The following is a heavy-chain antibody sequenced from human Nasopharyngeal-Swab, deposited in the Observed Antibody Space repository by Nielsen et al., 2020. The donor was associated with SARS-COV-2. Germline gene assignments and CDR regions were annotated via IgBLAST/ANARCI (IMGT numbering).Heavy chain of an antibody. J-gene: IGHJ3*01. Sequence: ASVKVSCKASRGTLTNYAISWVRQAPGQGLEWMGGVIPIFGTPNYAQKFQGRITITADAARTTAYMELSSLTFEDTAVYYCARHITRLDAFDLWGQGTLVTVSS. V-gene: IGHV1-69*13. CDR1: RGTLTNYA. CDR2: VIPIFGTP. CDR3: ARHITRLDAFDL. D-gene: IGHD3-10*01.